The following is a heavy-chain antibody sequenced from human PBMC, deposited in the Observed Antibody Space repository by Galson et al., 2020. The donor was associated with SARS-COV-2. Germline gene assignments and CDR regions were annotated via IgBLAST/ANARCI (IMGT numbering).Heavy chain of an antibody. D-gene: IGHD1-26*01. CDR1: GGSINSANYY. CDR3: ARWDYNYYMDV. V-gene: IGHV4-61*09. J-gene: IGHJ6*03. CDR2: IYTNGGT. Sequence: SETLSLTCTVSGGSINSANYYWRWLRQPAGRTLEWIGHIYTNGGTNYNPSLKSRVTITLDTSKNQFSLKLSSVTAADTAVYYCARWDYNYYMDVLGKGTTVTVSS.